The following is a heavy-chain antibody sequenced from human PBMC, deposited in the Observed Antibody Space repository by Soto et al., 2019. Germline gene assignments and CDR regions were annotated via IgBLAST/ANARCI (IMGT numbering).Heavy chain of an antibody. D-gene: IGHD4-17*01. CDR3: ARDRDGDYAL. Sequence: ASVKVSCKASGGTFSSYAISWVRQAPGQGLEWMGGIIPIFGTANYAQKLQGRVTITTDASTSTAYMELRSLRSDDTAVYYCARDRDGDYALWGQGTLVTVSS. CDR2: IIPIFGTA. CDR1: GGTFSSYA. J-gene: IGHJ4*02. V-gene: IGHV1-69*05.